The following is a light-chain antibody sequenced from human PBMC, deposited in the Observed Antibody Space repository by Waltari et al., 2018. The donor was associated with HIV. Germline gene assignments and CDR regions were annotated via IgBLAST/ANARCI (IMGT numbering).Light chain of an antibody. CDR2: EVS. V-gene: IGLV2-8*01. CDR3: SSYAGSNNFVV. J-gene: IGLJ2*01. Sequence: QSALTQPPSASGSPGQSVTISCTGTSSDVGGYHYVSWYQQHPGKAPKLMIYEVSKRPSGVPDRFSCSKSGNTASLTVSGLQAEDEADYYCSSYAGSNNFVVFGGGTKLTVL. CDR1: SSDVGGYHY.